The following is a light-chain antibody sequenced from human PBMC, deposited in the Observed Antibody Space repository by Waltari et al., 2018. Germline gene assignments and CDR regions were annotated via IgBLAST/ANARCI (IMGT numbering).Light chain of an antibody. Sequence: QTGETQEPSLSVSPGGTVRRPCALRYGSVSYPFYVCWYQQSPGQTPRTLVYKGNIRSSGVPDRFSGSILGNEAALTITGAQADDESDYYCLFYMGGGIWVFGGGTKLTVL. CDR3: LFYMGGGIWV. CDR1: YGSVSYPFY. V-gene: IGLV8-61*01. CDR2: KGN. J-gene: IGLJ3*02.